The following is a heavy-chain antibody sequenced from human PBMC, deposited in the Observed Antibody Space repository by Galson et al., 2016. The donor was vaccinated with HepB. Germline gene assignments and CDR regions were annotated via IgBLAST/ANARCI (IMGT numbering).Heavy chain of an antibody. Sequence: SLRLSCAASGFTFSNYGMTWVRQAPGKGLEVVSSISQSGDRTDYADSVKGRFTISRDNSKNTLSLQMNSLTADDTAIYYCVQGSTAPAVWGKGTTVTVSS. CDR2: ISQSGDRT. V-gene: IGHV3-23*01. D-gene: IGHD1-26*01. J-gene: IGHJ6*04. CDR1: GFTFSNYG. CDR3: VQGSTAPAV.